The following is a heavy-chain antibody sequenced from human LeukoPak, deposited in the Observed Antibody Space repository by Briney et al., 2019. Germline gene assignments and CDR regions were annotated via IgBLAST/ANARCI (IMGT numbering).Heavy chain of an antibody. D-gene: IGHD4-11*01. CDR1: GFTFSNYW. CDR2: IKQDESEK. V-gene: IGHV3-7*01. CDR3: ARELNSNYGFDY. Sequence: GGSLRLSCVVSGFTFSNYWMSWVRQAPGKGLEWVANIKQDESEKYYVDSVKGRFTISRDNSKNTLYLQMGSLRAEDMAVYYCARELNSNYGFDYWGQGTLVTVSS. J-gene: IGHJ4*02.